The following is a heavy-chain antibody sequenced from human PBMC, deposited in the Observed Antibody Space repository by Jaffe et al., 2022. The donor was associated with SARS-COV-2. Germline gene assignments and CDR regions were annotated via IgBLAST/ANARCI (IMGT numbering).Heavy chain of an antibody. D-gene: IGHD4-17*01. CDR2: VSATGSGT. CDR1: GFPFSNFA. CDR3: AKVLPTVTTPPL. Sequence: EVQLLESGGDLVQPGGSLRLSCAASGFPFSNFAMTWVRQAPGKGLEWVSSVSATGSGTYYADSVKGRFTISRDNSKNTLYLQMNSLRADDTAVYYCAKVLPTVTTPPLWGQGTLVTVSS. V-gene: IGHV3-23*01. J-gene: IGHJ4*02.